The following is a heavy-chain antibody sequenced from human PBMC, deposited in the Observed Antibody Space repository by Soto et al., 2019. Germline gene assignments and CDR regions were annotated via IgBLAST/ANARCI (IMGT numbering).Heavy chain of an antibody. CDR2: ISGSGGST. CDR1: GFTFSSYA. Sequence: EVQLLESGGGLVQPGGSLRLSCAASGFTFSSYAMSWVLQAPGKGLEWVSAISGSGGSTYYADSVKGRFTISRANSKTTLDLQMNRLTAEDTAVYYFTKDLKRDILTGRRRGFDYCGQGPLVTVSS. CDR3: TKDLKRDILTGRRRGFDY. J-gene: IGHJ4*02. D-gene: IGHD3-9*01. V-gene: IGHV3-23*01.